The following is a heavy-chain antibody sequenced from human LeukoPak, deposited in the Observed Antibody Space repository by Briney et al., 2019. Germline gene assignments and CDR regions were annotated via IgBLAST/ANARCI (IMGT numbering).Heavy chain of an antibody. CDR2: VDPEDGET. D-gene: IGHD3-3*01. CDR3: APTLGAIFGVIPH. Sequence: ASVKVSCKVSGYTFTDYYMHWVQQAPGKGLEWMGLVDPEDGETIYAEKFQGRVTITADTSTDTAYMELSSLTSEDTAVYYCAPTLGAIFGVIPHWGQGTLVTVSS. J-gene: IGHJ4*02. CDR1: GYTFTDYY. V-gene: IGHV1-69-2*01.